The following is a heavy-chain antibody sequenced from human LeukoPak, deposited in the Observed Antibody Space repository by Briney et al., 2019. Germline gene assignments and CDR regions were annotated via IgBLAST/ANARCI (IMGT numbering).Heavy chain of an antibody. CDR3: AKRGVVIRVILVGFHKEAYYFDS. CDR2: IIDNGDTT. CDR1: GFNFNRYA. J-gene: IGHJ4*02. Sequence: GGSLRLSCAASGFNFNRYAMSWVRQAPGKGLEWVSGIIDNGDTTYHANSVKGRFTISRDNPKNTLYLQMNSLRAEDTAVYFCAKRGVVIRVILVGFHKEAYYFDSWGQGALVTVSS. D-gene: IGHD3-22*01. V-gene: IGHV3-23*01.